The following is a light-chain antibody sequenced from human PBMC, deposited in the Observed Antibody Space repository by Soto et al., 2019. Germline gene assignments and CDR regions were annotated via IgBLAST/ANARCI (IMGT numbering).Light chain of an antibody. CDR3: QQRSNWPPYT. CDR1: QSVSSS. Sequence: EIVWTQSPATLSLSPRERATLSCRASQSVSSSLAWYQQKPGQAHRLLIYDASNRATGIPARFSGSGSGTDFTLTISSLEPEDFAVYYGQQRSNWPPYTFGQGTQLEI. CDR2: DAS. J-gene: IGKJ2*01. V-gene: IGKV3-11*01.